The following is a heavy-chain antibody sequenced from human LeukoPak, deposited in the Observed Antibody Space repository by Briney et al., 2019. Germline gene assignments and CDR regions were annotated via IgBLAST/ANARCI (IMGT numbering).Heavy chain of an antibody. J-gene: IGHJ5*02. D-gene: IGHD5-18*01. CDR3: ARDRSGPSNNYGVSWFDP. Sequence: VASVKVSCKASGYTFTSHYIHWVRQAPGQGLEWMGIINPNDGSTSYAQKCQGRVTMTRDTSTSTVYMELSSLRSEDTAVYYRARDRSGPSNNYGVSWFDPWGPGTLVIVSS. V-gene: IGHV1-46*01. CDR1: GYTFTSHY. CDR2: INPNDGST.